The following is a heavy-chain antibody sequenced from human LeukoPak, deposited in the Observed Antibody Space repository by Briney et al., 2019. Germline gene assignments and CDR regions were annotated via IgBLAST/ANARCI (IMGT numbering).Heavy chain of an antibody. D-gene: IGHD3-10*01. Sequence: PGRSLRLSCAASRFTFSSYGMSWVRQAPGKGLEWVSGISSSGGSTYYADSVKGRFTISRDNSRNTLYLQMNSLRAEDTAVYYCARHLLWFGELSGGFDYWGQGTLVTVSS. CDR3: ARHLLWFGELSGGFDY. CDR2: ISSSGGST. CDR1: RFTFSSYG. V-gene: IGHV3-23*01. J-gene: IGHJ4*02.